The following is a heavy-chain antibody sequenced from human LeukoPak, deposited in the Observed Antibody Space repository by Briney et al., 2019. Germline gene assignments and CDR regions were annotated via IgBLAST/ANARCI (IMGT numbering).Heavy chain of an antibody. CDR3: AKDRAYYYGSGSYFDS. J-gene: IGHJ4*02. V-gene: IGHV3-21*04. CDR1: GFSFSRYS. Sequence: GGSLRLSCAASGFSFSRYSMNWVRQAPGRGLEWVSSVSTSSSYIYYADSLKGRFTISRDNAKKSLYLQMNSLRAEDTALYYCAKDRAYYYGSGSYFDSWGQGTLVTVSS. D-gene: IGHD3-10*01. CDR2: VSTSSSYI.